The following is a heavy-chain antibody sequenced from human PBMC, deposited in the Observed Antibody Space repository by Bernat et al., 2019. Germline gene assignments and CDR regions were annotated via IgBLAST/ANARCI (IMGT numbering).Heavy chain of an antibody. D-gene: IGHD4-11*01. Sequence: QVQLVESGGGVVQPGRSLRLSCAASGFTFSSYAMHWVRQAPGKGLEWVAVISYDGSNKYYADSVKGRFTISRDNSKNTLYLQMNSLRAEDTAVYYCARNSMTNKWSAFDIWGQWTMVTVSS. CDR1: GFTFSSYA. V-gene: IGHV3-30-3*01. CDR3: ARNSMTNKWSAFDI. J-gene: IGHJ3*02. CDR2: ISYDGSNK.